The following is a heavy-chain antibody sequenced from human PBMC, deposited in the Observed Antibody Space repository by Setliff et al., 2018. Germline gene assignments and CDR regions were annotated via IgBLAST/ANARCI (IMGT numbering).Heavy chain of an antibody. J-gene: IGHJ4*02. D-gene: IGHD3-22*01. V-gene: IGHV3-48*04. CDR3: ARDRARYYYDGSSIIDY. CDR2: ISSSGSTI. CDR1: GFTFSSYS. Sequence: PGGSLRLSCAASGFTFSSYSMSWIRQAPGKGLEWVSYISSSGSTIYYADSVTGRFTISRDNAKNSLYLQMNSLRAEDTAVYYCARDRARYYYDGSSIIDYWGQGSLVTVSS.